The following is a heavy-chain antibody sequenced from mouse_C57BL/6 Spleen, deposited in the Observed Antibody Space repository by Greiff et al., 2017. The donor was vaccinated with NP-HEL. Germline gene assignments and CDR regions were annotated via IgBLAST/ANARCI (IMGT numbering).Heavy chain of an antibody. V-gene: IGHV1-80*01. CDR1: GYAFSSYW. J-gene: IGHJ3*01. CDR2: IYPGDGDT. D-gene: IGHD2-10*02. CDR3: ARDEGYGNYWFAY. Sequence: VKLVESGAELVKPGASVKISCKASGYAFSSYWMNWVKQRPGKGLEWIGQIYPGDGDTNYNGKFKGKATLTADKSSSTAYMQLSSLTSEDSAVYFCARDEGYGNYWFAYWGQGTLVTVSA.